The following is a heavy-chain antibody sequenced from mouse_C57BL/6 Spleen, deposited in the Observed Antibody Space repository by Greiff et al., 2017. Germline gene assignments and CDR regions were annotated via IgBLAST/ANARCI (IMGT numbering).Heavy chain of an antibody. V-gene: IGHV1-61*01. Sequence: QVQLQQPGAELVRPGSSVKLSCKASGYTFTSYWMDWVKQRPGQGLEWIGNIYPSDSETHYNQKFKDKATLTVDKSSSTAYMQLSSLTSEDSAVYYCARAEGDLDAMDYWGQGTSVTVSS. CDR2: IYPSDSET. CDR3: ARAEGDLDAMDY. D-gene: IGHD2-13*01. J-gene: IGHJ4*01. CDR1: GYTFTSYW.